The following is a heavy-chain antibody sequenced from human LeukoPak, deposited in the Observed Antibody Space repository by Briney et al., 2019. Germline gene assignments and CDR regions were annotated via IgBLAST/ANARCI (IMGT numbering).Heavy chain of an antibody. V-gene: IGHV1-69*04. CDR1: GGTFSSYA. Sequence: ASVKVSCKASGGTFSSYAISWVRQAPGQGLEWTGRIIPILGIANYAQKFQGRVTITADKSASTAYMELSSLRSEDTAVYYCARDRLRIGSPDYWGQGTLVTVSS. CDR3: ARDRLRIGSPDY. D-gene: IGHD1-26*01. CDR2: IIPILGIA. J-gene: IGHJ4*02.